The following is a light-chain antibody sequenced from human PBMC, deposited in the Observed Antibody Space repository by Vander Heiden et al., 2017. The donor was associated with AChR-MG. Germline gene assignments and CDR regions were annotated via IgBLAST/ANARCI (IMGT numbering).Light chain of an antibody. CDR2: NNR. CDR1: SSNIGSDYD. J-gene: IGLJ2*01. CDR3: QSYDTSLREGD. V-gene: IGLV1-40*01. Sequence: QSVLTQPPSVSGAPGQRVTISCTGSSSNIGSDYDVHWYQQVPGTAPKLLIYNNRNRPSGVPDRFSGSKSGTSASLAITGLQAEDEADYYCQSYDTSLREGDFGGGTKLTGL.